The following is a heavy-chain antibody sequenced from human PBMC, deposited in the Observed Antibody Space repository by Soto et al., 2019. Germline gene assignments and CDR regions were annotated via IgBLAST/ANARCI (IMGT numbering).Heavy chain of an antibody. J-gene: IGHJ4*02. D-gene: IGHD3-10*01. CDR3: ARIPLEQYGSGSYYVDY. V-gene: IGHV2-26*01. CDR2: IFSNDEK. Sequence: SGPTLVNPTETLTLTCTVSGFSLSNARMGVSWIRQPPGKALEWFAHIFSNDEKFYSTSLKSRLTISKDTSKSQVVLTMTNIDPVDTATFFCARIPLEQYGSGSYYVDYWGQGTLVTVSS. CDR1: GFSLSNARMG.